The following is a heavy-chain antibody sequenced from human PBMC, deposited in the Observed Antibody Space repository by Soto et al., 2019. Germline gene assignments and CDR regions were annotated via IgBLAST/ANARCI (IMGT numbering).Heavy chain of an antibody. J-gene: IGHJ6*03. V-gene: IGHV5-51*01. D-gene: IGHD2-15*01. Sequence: GESLKISCKASGYTFNNYWISWVRQVPGKGLEWVGIVYPGDSDVRYNPSFRGLVTISADRSISTAYLQWSSLKASDTARYYCSRHGCRDGICYSFLGWYNYNMDARGPGSTGTVSS. CDR3: SRHGCRDGICYSFLGWYNYNMDA. CDR2: VYPGDSDV. CDR1: GYTFNNYW.